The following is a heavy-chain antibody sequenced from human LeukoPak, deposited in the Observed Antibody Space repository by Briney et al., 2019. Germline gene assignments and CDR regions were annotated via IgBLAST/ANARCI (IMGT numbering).Heavy chain of an antibody. CDR1: GVTFSGSA. CDR2: IRSKANSYAT. CDR3: TRQNYGSGSYCFDY. J-gene: IGHJ4*02. V-gene: IGHV3-73*01. Sequence: GGSLRLSCAASGVTFSGSAMHWVRQASGKGLERVGRIRSKANSYATAYAASVKGRFTISRDDSKNTAYLQMNSLKTEDTAVYYCTRQNYGSGSYCFDYWGQGTLVTVSS. D-gene: IGHD3-10*01.